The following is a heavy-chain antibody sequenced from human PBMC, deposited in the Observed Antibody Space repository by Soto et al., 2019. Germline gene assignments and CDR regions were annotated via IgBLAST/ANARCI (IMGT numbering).Heavy chain of an antibody. CDR2: ISHSGRS. CDR1: GGSMRGND. Sequence: SETLSLTCTVSGGSMRGNDWSWIRQPPGKGLEWIGYISHSGRSHYNPSLKSRVTASVDTSKNQFSLKLSSVTAADTAVYYCARTPFYYFGLGTHLYYFDFWDQGALVTGSS. D-gene: IGHD3-10*01. J-gene: IGHJ4*02. CDR3: ARTPFYYFGLGTHLYYFDF. V-gene: IGHV4-59*01.